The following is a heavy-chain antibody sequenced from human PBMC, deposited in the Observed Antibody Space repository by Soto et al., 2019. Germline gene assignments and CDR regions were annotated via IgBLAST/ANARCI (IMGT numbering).Heavy chain of an antibody. CDR3: ARVNDAFDI. CDR1: GGSISSYY. Sequence: SETLSLTCTVSGGSISSYYWSWIRQPPGKGLEWIGYIYYSGSTNYNPSLKRRVTISVDTSKNQFSLKLSSVTAADTAVYYCARVNDAFDIWGQGTMVTVSS. J-gene: IGHJ3*02. CDR2: IYYSGST. V-gene: IGHV4-59*01.